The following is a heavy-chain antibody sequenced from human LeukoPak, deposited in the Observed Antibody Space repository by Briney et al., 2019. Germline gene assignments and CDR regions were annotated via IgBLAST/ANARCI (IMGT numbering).Heavy chain of an antibody. D-gene: IGHD6-19*01. V-gene: IGHV4-61*02. Sequence: SETLSLTCTVSGGSISSGSYYWSWIRQPAGKGLEWIGRIYTSGSTNYNPSLKSRFTISVVMSKNQFSLKLSSVTAADTAVYYCARDLYSSGWSTFDAFDIWGQGTMVTVSS. CDR1: GGSISSGSYY. CDR3: ARDLYSSGWSTFDAFDI. J-gene: IGHJ3*02. CDR2: IYTSGST.